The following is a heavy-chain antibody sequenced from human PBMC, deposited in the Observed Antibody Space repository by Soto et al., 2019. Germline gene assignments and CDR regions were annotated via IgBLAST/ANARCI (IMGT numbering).Heavy chain of an antibody. Sequence: RASVKVSCKASGYTFTGYYMHWVRQAPGQGLEWMGWINPNSGGTNYAQKFQGRVTMTRDTSISTAYMELSRLRSDDTAVYYCARVVDTAMASIQDIVVVVAAEYYSYGMDVLGQGTTVTVSS. D-gene: IGHD2-15*01. V-gene: IGHV1-2*02. CDR3: ARVVDTAMASIQDIVVVVAAEYYSYGMDV. CDR2: INPNSGGT. J-gene: IGHJ6*02. CDR1: GYTFTGYY.